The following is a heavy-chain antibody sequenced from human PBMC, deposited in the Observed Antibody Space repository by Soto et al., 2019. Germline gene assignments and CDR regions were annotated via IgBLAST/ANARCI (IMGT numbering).Heavy chain of an antibody. Sequence: SETLSLTCTVSGGSISSSSYYWGWIRHPPGKGLEWIGSIYYSGSTYYNPSLKSRVTISVDTSKNQFSLKLSSVTAADTAVYYCARHYPTWSDFWSGYYTPQYYYYMDVWGKGTTVTVSS. CDR1: GGSISSSSYY. V-gene: IGHV4-39*01. CDR2: IYYSGST. J-gene: IGHJ6*03. D-gene: IGHD3-3*01. CDR3: ARHYPTWSDFWSGYYTPQYYYYMDV.